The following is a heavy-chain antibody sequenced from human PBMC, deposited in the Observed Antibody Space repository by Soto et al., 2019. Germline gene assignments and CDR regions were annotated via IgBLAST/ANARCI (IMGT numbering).Heavy chain of an antibody. CDR2: ISYDGSNK. V-gene: IGHV3-30*18. D-gene: IGHD6-19*01. CDR1: GFTFSSYG. J-gene: IGHJ4*02. Sequence: PGGSLRLSCAASGFTFSSYGMHWVRQAPGKGLEWVAVISYDGSNKYYADSVKGRFTISRDNSKNTLYLQMNSLRAEDKAVYYCAKDGAPLYSSGCRGPPDDYWGQGALVTVSS. CDR3: AKDGAPLYSSGCRGPPDDY.